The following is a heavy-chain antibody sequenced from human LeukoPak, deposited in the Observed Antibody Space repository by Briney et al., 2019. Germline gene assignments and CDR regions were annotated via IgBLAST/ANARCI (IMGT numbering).Heavy chain of an antibody. CDR3: ARDFRRYDILTGPPGY. J-gene: IGHJ4*02. CDR2: IWYDGSNK. CDR1: GFTFGDYG. D-gene: IGHD3-9*01. Sequence: GRSLRLSCAASGFTFGDYGMHWVRQAPGKGLEWVAVIWYDGSNKYYGDSVKGRFTISRDNSKNTMFLQMNSLRDDDTAVYYCARDFRRYDILTGPPGYWGQGTLVTVSS. V-gene: IGHV3-33*01.